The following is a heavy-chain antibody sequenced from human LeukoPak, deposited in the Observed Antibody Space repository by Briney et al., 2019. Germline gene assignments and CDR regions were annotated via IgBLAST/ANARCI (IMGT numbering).Heavy chain of an antibody. CDR1: GGSISSSNW. Sequence: TSETLSLTCAVSGGSISSSNWWSWVRQPPGKGLEWIGEIYHSGSTNYNPSLKSRVTIPVDKSKNQFSLKLSSVTAADTAVYYCATSLRGPFDYWGQGTLVTVSS. J-gene: IGHJ4*02. CDR3: ATSLRGPFDY. D-gene: IGHD4/OR15-4a*01. CDR2: IYHSGST. V-gene: IGHV4-4*02.